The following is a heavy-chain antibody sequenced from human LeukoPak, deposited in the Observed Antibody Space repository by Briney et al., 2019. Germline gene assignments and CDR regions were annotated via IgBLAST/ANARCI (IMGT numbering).Heavy chain of an antibody. Sequence: ASVKVSCKVSGYTLTELSMHWVRQAPGKGLEWMGGFDPEDGETIYAQKFQGRVTMTEDTSTDTAYMELSSLRSEDTAVYYCATTPVRARGVIIDYYFDYWGQGTLVTVSS. J-gene: IGHJ4*02. CDR3: ATTPVRARGVIIDYYFDY. D-gene: IGHD3-10*01. CDR2: FDPEDGET. V-gene: IGHV1-24*01. CDR1: GYTLTELS.